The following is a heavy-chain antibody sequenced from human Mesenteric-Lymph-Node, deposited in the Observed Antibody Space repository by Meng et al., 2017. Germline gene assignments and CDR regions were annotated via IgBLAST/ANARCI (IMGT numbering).Heavy chain of an antibody. CDR1: GFTFSNYD. CDR3: AKGNSYGSGSGDV. J-gene: IGHJ6*02. CDR2: ISVSGGST. D-gene: IGHD3-10*01. Sequence: GGSLRLSCAASGFTFSNYDMSWVRQAPGKGLEWVSGISVSGGSTYYADSVQGRFTISRDNSRKPLYLQMNSLRAEDTAVYYCAKGNSYGSGSGDVWGQGTTVTVSS. V-gene: IGHV3-23*01.